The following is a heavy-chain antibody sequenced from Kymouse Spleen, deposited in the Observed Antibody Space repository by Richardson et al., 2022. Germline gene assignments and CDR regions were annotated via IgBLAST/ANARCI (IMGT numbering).Heavy chain of an antibody. V-gene: IGHV3-33*01. CDR2: IWYDGSNK. Sequence: QVQLVESGGGVVQPGRSLRLSCAASGFTFSSYGMHWVRQAPGKGLEWVAVIWYDGSNKYYADSVKGRFTISRDNSKNTLYLQMNSLRAEDTAVYYCARDFPTWGFPFDYWGQGTLVTVSS. J-gene: IGHJ4*02. CDR1: GFTFSSYG. D-gene: IGHD7-27*02. CDR3: ARDFPTWGFPFDY.